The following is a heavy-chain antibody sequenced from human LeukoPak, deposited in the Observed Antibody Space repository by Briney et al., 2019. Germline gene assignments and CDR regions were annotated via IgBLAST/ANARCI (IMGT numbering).Heavy chain of an antibody. Sequence: SETLSLTCTVSGGSISSSSYYWGWIRQPPGKGLEWIGSIYYSGSTYYNPSLKSRVTISVDTSKNQFSLKLSSVTAADTAVYYCARQNILTGYYPDYWGQGTLVTVSS. CDR2: IYYSGST. CDR1: GGSISSSSYY. CDR3: ARQNILTGYYPDY. D-gene: IGHD3-9*01. V-gene: IGHV4-39*01. J-gene: IGHJ4*02.